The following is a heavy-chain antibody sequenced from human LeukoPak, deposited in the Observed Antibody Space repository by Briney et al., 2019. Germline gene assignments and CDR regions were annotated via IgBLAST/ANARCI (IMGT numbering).Heavy chain of an antibody. CDR1: GFTFDDYA. Sequence: GRSLRLSCAASGFTFDDYAMHWVRQAPGKGLEWVSGISWNSGSIGYADSVKGRFTISRDNAKNFLYLQMNSLRAEDTALYYCAKDRGGSDYYYYGMDVWGQGTTVTVSS. D-gene: IGHD2-15*01. CDR2: ISWNSGSI. V-gene: IGHV3-9*01. CDR3: AKDRGGSDYYYYGMDV. J-gene: IGHJ6*02.